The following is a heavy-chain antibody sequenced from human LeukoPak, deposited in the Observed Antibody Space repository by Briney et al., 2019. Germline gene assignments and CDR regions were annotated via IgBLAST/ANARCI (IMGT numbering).Heavy chain of an antibody. D-gene: IGHD3-16*01. CDR3: ARELGGDAFDI. CDR1: GYTFTGYY. Sequence: VASVKVSCKAFGYTFTGYYMHWVRQAPGQGLEWMGWINPNRGGTKDAQKFQGRVTMTRDTSISTAYMELSRLRSDDTAVYYCARELGGDAFDIWAQGTMVTVSS. CDR2: INPNRGGT. V-gene: IGHV1-2*02. J-gene: IGHJ3*02.